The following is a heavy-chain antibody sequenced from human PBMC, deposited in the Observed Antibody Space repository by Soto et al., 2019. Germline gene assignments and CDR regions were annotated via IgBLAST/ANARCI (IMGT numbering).Heavy chain of an antibody. CDR3: GRQGGDMMTLGGVIVLGVFDI. CDR2: IYYSGST. D-gene: IGHD3-16*02. J-gene: IGHJ3*02. Sequence: SETLSLTCTVSGCSISSYYWSLIRQPPGKGLEWIGYIYYSGSTNYNPSLKSRVTISVDTSKNQFSLKLSPVTAAAPAVYYCGRQGGDMMTLGGVIVLGVFDIWGQGTM. CDR1: GCSISSYY. V-gene: IGHV4-59*08.